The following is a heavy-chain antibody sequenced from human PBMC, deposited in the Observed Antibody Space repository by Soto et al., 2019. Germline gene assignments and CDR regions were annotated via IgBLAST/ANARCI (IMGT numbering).Heavy chain of an antibody. V-gene: IGHV3-15*07. Sequence: EVQLVESGGGLVKPGGSLRLSCAASGFTFSNAWMNWVRQAPGKGLEWVGRIKSKTDGGTTDYAAPVKGRFTISRDDSKNTLYLQMSSLKTEDTAVYYCTTDPRIAALFTAKRIPRVGGMDVWGQGTTVTVSS. CDR2: IKSKTDGGTT. CDR3: TTDPRIAALFTAKRIPRVGGMDV. CDR1: GFTFSNAW. D-gene: IGHD6-6*01. J-gene: IGHJ6*02.